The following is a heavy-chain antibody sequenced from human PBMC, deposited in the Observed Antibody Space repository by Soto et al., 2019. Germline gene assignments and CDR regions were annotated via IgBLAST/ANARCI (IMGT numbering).Heavy chain of an antibody. Sequence: GGSLRLSCRASGSDFSTYSMNWVRQAPGQGLEWIAYVSLDSDSIQYADSVKGRFTISRDDAENSLYLQMDSLRDEDTATYYCARLYYDYVWGQGTTVTVSS. CDR1: GSDFSTYS. J-gene: IGHJ6*02. D-gene: IGHD3-3*01. CDR3: ARLYYDYV. V-gene: IGHV3-48*02. CDR2: VSLDSDSI.